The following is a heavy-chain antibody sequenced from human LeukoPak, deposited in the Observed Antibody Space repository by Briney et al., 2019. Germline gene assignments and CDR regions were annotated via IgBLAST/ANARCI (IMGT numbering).Heavy chain of an antibody. CDR1: GFTFSSYA. V-gene: IGHV3-21*01. Sequence: GGSLRLSCAASGFTFSSYAMSWVRQAPGKGLEWVSSVSSSSYIYYADSVKGRFTISRDNAKNSLYLQMNSLRAEDTAVYYCARGREGYSYEFDYWGQGTLVTVSS. CDR3: ARGREGYSYEFDY. D-gene: IGHD5-18*01. J-gene: IGHJ4*02. CDR2: VSSSSYI.